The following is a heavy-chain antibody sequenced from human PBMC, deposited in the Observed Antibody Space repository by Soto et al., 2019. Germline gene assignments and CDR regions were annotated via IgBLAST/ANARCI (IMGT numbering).Heavy chain of an antibody. Sequence: SSETLSLTCAVSGYSISSGYYWGWIRQPPGKGLEWIGSIYHSGSTYYNPSLKSRVTISVDTSKNQFSLKLSSVTAADTAVYYCARDNYDSSGYYLNWFDPWGQGTLVTVSS. CDR2: IYHSGST. CDR1: GYSISSGYY. V-gene: IGHV4-38-2*02. D-gene: IGHD3-22*01. J-gene: IGHJ5*02. CDR3: ARDNYDSSGYYLNWFDP.